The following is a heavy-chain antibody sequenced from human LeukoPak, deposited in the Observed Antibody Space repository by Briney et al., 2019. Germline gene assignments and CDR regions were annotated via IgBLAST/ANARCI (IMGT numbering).Heavy chain of an antibody. CDR1: GFTFSSYW. D-gene: IGHD6-19*01. J-gene: IGHJ3*02. CDR2: IKQDGSEK. CDR3: ARDLWQWLEGDAFDI. Sequence: PGGSLRLSCAASGFTFSSYWVSWVRQAPGKGLEWVANIKQDGSEKYYVDSVKGRFTISRDNAKNSLYLQMNSLRAEDTAVYYCARDLWQWLEGDAFDIWGQGTMVTVSS. V-gene: IGHV3-7*01.